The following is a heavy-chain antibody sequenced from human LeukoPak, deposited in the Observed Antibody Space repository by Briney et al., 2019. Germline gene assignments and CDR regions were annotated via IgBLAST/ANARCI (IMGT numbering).Heavy chain of an antibody. V-gene: IGHV3-21*01. D-gene: IGHD6-19*01. CDR3: ARGKYSSGWFDY. CDR2: VSTSSTYI. J-gene: IGHJ4*02. CDR1: GLTLSSHS. Sequence: PGGSLRLSRAPSGLTLSSHSMRRVRQAPRNGREWASSVSTSSTYISYAHSVIAQFTISRDSAKNSLYVQMNTLSSEHTTLCYCARGKYSSGWFDYWGQGTLVTVSS.